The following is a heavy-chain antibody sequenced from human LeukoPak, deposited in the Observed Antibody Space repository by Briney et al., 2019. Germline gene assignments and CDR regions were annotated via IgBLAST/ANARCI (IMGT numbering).Heavy chain of an antibody. Sequence: GGSLRLSCAASGFTFSDYYMSWIRQAPGEGLEWVSYISSSGSTIYYADSVKGRFTISRDNAKNSLYLQMNSLRAEDTAVYYCARDPQPMNFDYWGQGTLVTVSS. CDR3: ARDPQPMNFDY. CDR2: ISSSGSTI. CDR1: GFTFSDYY. V-gene: IGHV3-11*01. D-gene: IGHD1-1*01. J-gene: IGHJ4*02.